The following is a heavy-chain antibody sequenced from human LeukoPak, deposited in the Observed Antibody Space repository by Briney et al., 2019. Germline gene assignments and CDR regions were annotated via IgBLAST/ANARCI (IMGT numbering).Heavy chain of an antibody. CDR1: GYTFTGYY. V-gene: IGHV1-2*02. Sequence: ASVKVSCKASGYTFTGYYMHWVRQAPGQGLEWMGWINPNSGGTNYAQKFQGKVTLTRDTPITTAYMEVSSLRSDDTAVYYCARDWNHGSGSYSGWFDPWGQGTLVTVSS. CDR2: INPNSGGT. J-gene: IGHJ5*02. CDR3: ARDWNHGSGSYSGWFDP. D-gene: IGHD3-10*01.